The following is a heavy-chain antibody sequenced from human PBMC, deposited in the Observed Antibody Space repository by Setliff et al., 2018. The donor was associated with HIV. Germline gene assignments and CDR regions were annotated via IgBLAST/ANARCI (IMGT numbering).Heavy chain of an antibody. Sequence: PGGSLRLSCAASGLTISNSAMSWVRQSPVRGLEWVSVVYSAGNTYYADSVKGRFTVSRDESENTMYLQMRSLRAEDTAVYYCVRDLPPDYWGQGTLVTVSS. CDR2: VYSAGNT. J-gene: IGHJ4*02. CDR1: GLTISNSA. V-gene: IGHV3-53*01. CDR3: VRDLPPDY.